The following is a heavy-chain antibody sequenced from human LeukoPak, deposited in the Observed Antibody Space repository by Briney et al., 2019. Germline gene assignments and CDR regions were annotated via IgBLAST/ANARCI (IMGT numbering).Heavy chain of an antibody. J-gene: IGHJ4*02. D-gene: IGHD3-22*01. Sequence: SETPSLTCAVYGGSFSGYYWSWIRQPPGKGLEWIGEINHSGSTNYNPSLKSRVTISVDTSKNQFSLKLSSVTAADTAVYYCARRRYYYDSSGSVFDYWGQGTLVTVSS. CDR3: ARRRYYYDSSGSVFDY. CDR2: INHSGST. CDR1: GGSFSGYY. V-gene: IGHV4-34*01.